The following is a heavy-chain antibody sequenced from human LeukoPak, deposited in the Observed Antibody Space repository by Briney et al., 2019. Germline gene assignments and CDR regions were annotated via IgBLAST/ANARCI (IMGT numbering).Heavy chain of an antibody. D-gene: IGHD6-19*01. V-gene: IGHV1-3*04. CDR1: GYTFITYA. Sequence: GASVKVSCKGSGYTFITYAMHWVRQAPGQRLEWMGWINTGNGDTNYSQKFQGRVTITRDTSASTAYMELSRLRSDDTAVYYCARGGHKSSGWFGNYWGQGTLVTVSS. J-gene: IGHJ4*02. CDR2: INTGNGDT. CDR3: ARGGHKSSGWFGNY.